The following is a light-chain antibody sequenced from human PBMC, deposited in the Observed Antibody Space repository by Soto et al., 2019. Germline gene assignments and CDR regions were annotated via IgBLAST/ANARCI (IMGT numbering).Light chain of an antibody. CDR2: DAS. Sequence: DIQMNQSPSSLSASVGDRVTITCQASQDISNYLHWYQQKPGKAPNLLIYDASNLQTGVPSRLSGSGSGTDFTLTIPTLQPEDIATYHCQQYADLPRTFGQGTKLEIK. V-gene: IGKV1-33*01. CDR1: QDISNY. CDR3: QQYADLPRT. J-gene: IGKJ2*01.